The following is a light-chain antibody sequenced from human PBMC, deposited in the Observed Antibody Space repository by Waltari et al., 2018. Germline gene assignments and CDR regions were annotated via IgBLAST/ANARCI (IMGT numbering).Light chain of an antibody. V-gene: IGKV3-20*01. CDR2: GAS. CDR1: QSVSSSY. Sequence: EIVLTPSPGTLSLSPGERATLSCRASQSVSSSYLAWYQQKPGQAPRLLIYGASSRATGIPDRFSGRGSGTDFTLTISRLEPEDFAVYYCQQYGSSPLTFGQGTKVEIK. CDR3: QQYGSSPLT. J-gene: IGKJ1*01.